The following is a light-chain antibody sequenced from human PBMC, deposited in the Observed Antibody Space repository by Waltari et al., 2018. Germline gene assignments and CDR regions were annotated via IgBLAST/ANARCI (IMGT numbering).Light chain of an antibody. Sequence: EIVLTQSPATLSLSPGERATLSCRASQSVSSKLAWYQQKLGQAPRLLMYDASNRATGIPARFSGSGSGTDFTLTISSLEPEDFAVYYCHQRNNWPFTFGQGTKLEIK. CDR3: HQRNNWPFT. J-gene: IGKJ2*01. CDR1: QSVSSK. CDR2: DAS. V-gene: IGKV3-11*01.